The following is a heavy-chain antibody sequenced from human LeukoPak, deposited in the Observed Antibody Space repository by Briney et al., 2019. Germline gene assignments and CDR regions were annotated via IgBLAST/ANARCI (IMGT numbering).Heavy chain of an antibody. CDR1: GGTFRNYV. V-gene: IGHV1-69*05. D-gene: IGHD2-2*01. CDR3: ARGYSSTQNWSDP. CDR2: IIAVFGTG. J-gene: IGHJ5*02. Sequence: AASVKVSCKAPGGTFRNYVINWVRQAPGQGLEWMGMIIAVFGTGNYAQKFQARVTITTDEAMSTAYMELNSLRSEDTAVYYCARGYSSTQNWSDPWGQGTLVTVSS.